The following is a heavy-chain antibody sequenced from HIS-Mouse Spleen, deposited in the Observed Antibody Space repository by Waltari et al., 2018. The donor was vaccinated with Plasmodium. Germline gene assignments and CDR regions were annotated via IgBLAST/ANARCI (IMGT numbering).Heavy chain of an antibody. J-gene: IGHJ4*02. CDR3: ARLVVVASKDSY. V-gene: IGHV4-34*01. CDR1: GGSFSGYY. D-gene: IGHD2-15*01. CDR2: INHSGST. Sequence: QVQLQQWGAGLLKPSETLSLTCAVYGGSFSGYYWSWIRQPPGKGLEGIGEINHSGSTNYNPSRKSRVTIPVDTSKNQFSLKLSSVTAADTAVYYCARLVVVASKDSYWGQGTLVTVSS.